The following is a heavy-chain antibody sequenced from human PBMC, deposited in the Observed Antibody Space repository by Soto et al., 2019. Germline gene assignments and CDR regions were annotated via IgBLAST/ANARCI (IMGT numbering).Heavy chain of an antibody. J-gene: IGHJ5*02. CDR2: ISPYNGNT. D-gene: IGHD6-13*01. CDR1: GYTFTSYG. Sequence: ASVKVSCKASGYTFTSYGISWVRQAPGQGLEWMGWISPYNGNTNYAQKLQGRVTMTTDTSTSTAYMELSSLRSDDTAVYYCARLPGYSSIWYEFWFDPWGQGTRVTVSS. V-gene: IGHV1-18*04. CDR3: ARLPGYSSIWYEFWFDP.